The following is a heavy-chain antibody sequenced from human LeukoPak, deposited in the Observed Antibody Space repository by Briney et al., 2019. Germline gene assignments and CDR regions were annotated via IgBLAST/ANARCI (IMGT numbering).Heavy chain of an antibody. CDR3: ARGYCSSTSCLSFDY. Sequence: ASVKVSCMASGYTFTRYYMHWVRQAPGQVLAWMGWINPNSCGTNYAQKFQGRVTMTRDTSISTAYMELSRLRSDDTAVYYCARGYCSSTSCLSFDYWGQGTLVTVSS. J-gene: IGHJ4*02. V-gene: IGHV1-2*02. D-gene: IGHD2-2*01. CDR1: GYTFTRYY. CDR2: INPNSCGT.